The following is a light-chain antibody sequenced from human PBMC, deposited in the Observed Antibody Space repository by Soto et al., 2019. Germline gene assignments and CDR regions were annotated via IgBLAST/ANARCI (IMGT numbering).Light chain of an antibody. CDR3: QQYGSSPLT. CDR2: GAS. CDR1: QSVNNNY. Sequence: EIVLTQSPGTLSLSPGERATLSCRASQSVNNNYLAWYQQKPGQAPRLYIYGASTRATGIPDRFSGSGSGADFTLTISRLEPEDFAVYYCQQYGSSPLTFGGGTKVVIK. V-gene: IGKV3-20*01. J-gene: IGKJ4*01.